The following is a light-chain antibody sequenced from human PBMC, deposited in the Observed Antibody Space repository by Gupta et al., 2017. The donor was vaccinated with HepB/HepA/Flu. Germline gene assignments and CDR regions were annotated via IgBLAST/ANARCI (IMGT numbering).Light chain of an antibody. V-gene: IGLV2-14*03. CDR2: DVS. J-gene: IGLJ2*01. CDR1: SSDVGGYNY. CDR3: SSDTSSSTLV. Sequence: SALTQPASVSGSPGQSITISCTGTSSDVGGYNYVSWYQQHPGKAPKLMIYDVSNRPSGVATRFSGSKSGNTASLTISGLQAEDEADYYCSSDTSSSTLVFGGGTKLTVL.